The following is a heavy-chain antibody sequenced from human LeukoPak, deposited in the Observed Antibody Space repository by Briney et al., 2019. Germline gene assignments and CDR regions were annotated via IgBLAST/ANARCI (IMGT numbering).Heavy chain of an antibody. CDR3: ARYTHVDNEDYLDY. CDR2: IYYSGTT. CDR1: GGSISSGSYY. V-gene: IGHV4-31*03. Sequence: SETLSLTCTVSGGSISSGSYYWSWIRQHPGKGLEWIGYIYYSGTTYYNPSLQSRLTMSVDTSKNQFSLKLTSVTAADTAVYYCARYTHVDNEDYLDYWGQGTLVTVSS. D-gene: IGHD5-12*01. J-gene: IGHJ4*02.